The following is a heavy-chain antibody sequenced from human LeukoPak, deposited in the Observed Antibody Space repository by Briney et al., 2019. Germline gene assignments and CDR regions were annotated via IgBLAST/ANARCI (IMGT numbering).Heavy chain of an antibody. CDR3: ATAFVVVPAATGKNGDY. CDR2: INPNSGGT. V-gene: IGHV1-2*02. D-gene: IGHD2-2*01. Sequence: GASVKVSCKASGYTFTGYYMHWVRQAPGQGLEWMGWINPNSGGTNYAQKFQGRVTMTRDTSISTAYMELSRLRSDDTAVYYCATAFVVVPAATGKNGDYWGQGTLVTVSS. J-gene: IGHJ4*02. CDR1: GYTFTGYY.